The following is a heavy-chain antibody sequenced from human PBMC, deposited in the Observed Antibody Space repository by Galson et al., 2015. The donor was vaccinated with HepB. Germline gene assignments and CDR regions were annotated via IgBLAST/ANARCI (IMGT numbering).Heavy chain of an antibody. J-gene: IGHJ6*02. CDR1: GLSFSSYG. D-gene: IGHD3-9*01. CDR3: AKGGVDISSYGMDV. V-gene: IGHV3-30*18. CDR2: ISDDGGYK. Sequence: SLRLSCAASGLSFSSYGMHWVRQAPGKGLEWVAVISDDGGYKYYADSVRGRFTISRDNSKNTLYLQMNSLRAEDTALYYCAKGGVDISSYGMDVWGQGTTVTVSS.